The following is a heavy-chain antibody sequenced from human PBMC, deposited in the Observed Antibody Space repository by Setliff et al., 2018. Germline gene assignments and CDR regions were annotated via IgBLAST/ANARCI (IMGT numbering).Heavy chain of an antibody. CDR2: IFHTGST. J-gene: IGHJ4*02. CDR3: ARLSPYNTGPPFDY. Sequence: SETLSLTCTVSGSSISPPYWIWIRQSPGKGLEWIGYIFHTGSTNYNPSLKSRVTISLDTSKTHFSLNLRSVTAADTAVYYCARLSPYNTGPPFDYWGQGTLVTVSS. CDR1: GSSISPPY. V-gene: IGHV4-59*08. D-gene: IGHD2-8*02.